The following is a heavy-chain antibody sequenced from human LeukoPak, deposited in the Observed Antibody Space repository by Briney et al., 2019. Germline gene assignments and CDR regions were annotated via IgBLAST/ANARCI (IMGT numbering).Heavy chain of an antibody. V-gene: IGHV1-8*01. J-gene: IGHJ4*02. CDR1: GYTFIHYD. CDR3: VRALVRGVVLSDF. Sequence: ASVTVSFKASGYTFIHYDINWVRQASGHGLEWMGWMNPVSGNTGYALKFQGRFTLTRNTSISTAYMELSSLRSDDTAVYYCVRALVRGVVLSDFWGQGTLVTVSS. CDR2: MNPVSGNT. D-gene: IGHD3-10*01.